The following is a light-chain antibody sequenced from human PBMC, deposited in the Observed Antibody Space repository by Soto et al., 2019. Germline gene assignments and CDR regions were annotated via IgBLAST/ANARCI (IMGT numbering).Light chain of an antibody. Sequence: QSALTQPASVSGSPGQSITISCTGTSSDVVGYNYVSRYQQHPGKAPKLLIYDVSNRPSGVSTRFSGSKSGNTASLSISGLQAEDEADYYCSSYTSSSTLVFGGGTKLTVL. V-gene: IGLV2-14*01. J-gene: IGLJ2*01. CDR1: SSDVVGYNY. CDR2: DVS. CDR3: SSYTSSSTLV.